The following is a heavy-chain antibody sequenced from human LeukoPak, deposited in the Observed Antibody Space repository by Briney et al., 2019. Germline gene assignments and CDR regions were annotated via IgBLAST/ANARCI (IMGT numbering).Heavy chain of an antibody. CDR1: GGSISSYY. D-gene: IGHD1-7*01. V-gene: IGHV4-59*01. CDR3: ASSRGTTYYYYYGMDA. Sequence: PSETLSLTCTVSGGSISSYYWSWIRQPPGKGLEWIGYIYYSGSTNYNPSLKSRVTISVDTSKNQFSLNLSSVPAADTAVYYCASSRGTTYYYYYGMDAWGKGTPVTVSS. CDR2: IYYSGST. J-gene: IGHJ6*04.